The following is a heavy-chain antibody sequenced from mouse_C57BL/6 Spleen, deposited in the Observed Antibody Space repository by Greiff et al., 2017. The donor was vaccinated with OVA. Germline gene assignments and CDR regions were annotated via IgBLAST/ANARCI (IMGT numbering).Heavy chain of an antibody. V-gene: IGHV1-26*01. J-gene: IGHJ1*03. CDR3: ARRAYYSNYRYCDV. Sequence: VQLKQSGPELVKPGASVKISCKASGYTFTDYYMNWVKQSHGKSLEWIGDINPNNGGTSYNQKFKGKATLTVDKSSSTAYMELRSLTSEDSAVYYSARRAYYSNYRYCDVWGTGTTVTVSS. CDR2: INPNNGGT. D-gene: IGHD2-5*01. CDR1: GYTFTDYY.